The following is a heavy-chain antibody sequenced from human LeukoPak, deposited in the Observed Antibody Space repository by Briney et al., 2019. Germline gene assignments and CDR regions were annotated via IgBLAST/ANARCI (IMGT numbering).Heavy chain of an antibody. CDR2: ISGSGGST. CDR1: GFTFSSYS. Sequence: GGSLRLSCAASGFTFSSYSMNWVRQAPGKGLEWVSAISGSGGSTYYADSVKGRFTISRDNSKNTLYLQMNSLRAEDTAVYYCAKDRSSSWYDYWGQGTLVTVSS. CDR3: AKDRSSSWYDY. D-gene: IGHD6-13*01. J-gene: IGHJ4*02. V-gene: IGHV3-23*01.